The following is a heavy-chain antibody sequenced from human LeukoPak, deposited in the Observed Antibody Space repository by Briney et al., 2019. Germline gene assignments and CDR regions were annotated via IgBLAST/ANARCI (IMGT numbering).Heavy chain of an antibody. V-gene: IGHV3-11*05. CDR3: ARGGSRGYSGYDSN. CDR2: ISTSGSYT. J-gene: IGHJ4*02. D-gene: IGHD5-12*01. CDR1: GFTFSDYY. Sequence: GGSLRLSCAASGFTFSDYYMSWIRKAPGRGLEWISYISTSGSYTNYADSVKGRFTISRDNAESSLYLQMNSLRAEDTAVYYCARGGSRGYSGYDSNWGQGTLVTVSS.